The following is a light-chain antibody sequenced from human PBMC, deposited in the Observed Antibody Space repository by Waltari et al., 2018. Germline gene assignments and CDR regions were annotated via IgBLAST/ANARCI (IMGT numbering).Light chain of an antibody. CDR3: QQYDSYPHT. CDR1: QGIDNY. Sequence: DIQMTQSPSSLSASVGDSIPITCRPSQGIDNYLAWYQQKPGKAPQSLIYAASTLQSGVPSKFSGSGFGTDFTLTINGLQPEDFATYFCQQYDSYPHTFGQGTRLEVK. CDR2: AAS. V-gene: IGKV1-16*02. J-gene: IGKJ2*01.